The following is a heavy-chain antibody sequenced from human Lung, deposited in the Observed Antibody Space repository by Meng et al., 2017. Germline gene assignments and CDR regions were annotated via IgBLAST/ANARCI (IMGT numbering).Heavy chain of an antibody. V-gene: IGHV4-34*01. J-gene: IGHJ4*02. CDR3: ARGPTTMAHDFDY. CDR1: GGSFSDYY. D-gene: IGHD4-11*01. CDR2: INHSGST. Sequence: QVRLQQWGEGRLKPSEPLSPTCVVPGGSFSDYYWSWIRQPPGKGLEWIGEINHSGSTNYNPSLESRATISVDTSQNNLSLKLSSVTAADSAVYYCARGPTTMAHDFDYWGQGTLVTVSS.